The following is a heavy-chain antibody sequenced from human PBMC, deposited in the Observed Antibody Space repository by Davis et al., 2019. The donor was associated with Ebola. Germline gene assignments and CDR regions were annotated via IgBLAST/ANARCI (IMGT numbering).Heavy chain of an antibody. CDR1: GLTFSRHS. V-gene: IGHV3-21*01. CDR3: ARDPTRTYYDFWSGSSDYYYGMDV. D-gene: IGHD3-3*01. Sequence: GESLKISCAASGLTFSRHSMNWVRQAPGKGLEWVSSISSSSSYIYYADSVKGRFTISRDNAKNSLYLQMNSLRAEDTAVYYCARDPTRTYYDFWSGSSDYYYGMDVWGQGTTVTVSS. CDR2: ISSSSSYI. J-gene: IGHJ6*02.